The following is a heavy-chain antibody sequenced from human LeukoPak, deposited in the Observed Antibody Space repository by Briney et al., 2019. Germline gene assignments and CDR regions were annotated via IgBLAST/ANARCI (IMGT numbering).Heavy chain of an antibody. CDR1: GGTFSSYA. CDR3: ARAAGRRGCYYYYGMDV. D-gene: IGHD6-13*01. V-gene: IGHV1-69*13. J-gene: IGHJ6*04. CDR2: IIPIFGTA. Sequence: SVKVSCKASGGTFSSYAISWVRQAPGQGLEWMGGIIPIFGTANYAQKFQGRVTITADESTSTAYMELSSLRSEDTAVYYCARAAGRRGCYYYYGMDVWGKGTTVTVSS.